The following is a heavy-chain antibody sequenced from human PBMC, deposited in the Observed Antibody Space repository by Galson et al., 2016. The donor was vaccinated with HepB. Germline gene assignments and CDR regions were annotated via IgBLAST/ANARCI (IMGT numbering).Heavy chain of an antibody. D-gene: IGHD3-22*01. J-gene: IGHJ4*02. CDR3: AKDLCYYDSSSYYYVALDY. CDR1: GFTFSSYA. V-gene: IGHV3-23*01. Sequence: SLRLSCAASGFTFSSYAMNWVRQAPGKGLEWVSTISGSGGRTYYADSVKGRFTISRDNSKNTLYLQMNSLRAEDTAVYYCAKDLCYYDSSSYYYVALDYWGQGTQATVSS. CDR2: ISGSGGRT.